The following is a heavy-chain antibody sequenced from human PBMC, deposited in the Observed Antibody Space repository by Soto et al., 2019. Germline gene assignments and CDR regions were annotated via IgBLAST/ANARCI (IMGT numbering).Heavy chain of an antibody. Sequence: GGSLRLSCAASGFTFSSYAMSWVRQAPGKGLEWVSAISGSGGSTYYADSVKGRFTISRDNSKNTLYLQMNSLRAEATAVYYCVWDYDFWSGSPLDYWGQGTLVTVSS. CDR2: ISGSGGST. V-gene: IGHV3-23*01. D-gene: IGHD3-3*01. CDR3: VWDYDFWSGSPLDY. J-gene: IGHJ4*02. CDR1: GFTFSSYA.